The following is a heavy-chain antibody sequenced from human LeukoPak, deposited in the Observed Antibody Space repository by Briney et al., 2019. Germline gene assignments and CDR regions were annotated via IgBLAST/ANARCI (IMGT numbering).Heavy chain of an antibody. CDR3: AREGTHITGIDY. CDR2: IYYSGST. Sequence: SSQTLSLTCTVSGGSISSGGYYWSWIRQHPGKGLEWIGYIYYSGSTYYNPSLKSRVTISVDTSKNQFSLKLSSVTAADTAVYYCAREGTHITGIDYWGQGTLVTVSS. D-gene: IGHD1-20*01. J-gene: IGHJ4*02. V-gene: IGHV4-31*03. CDR1: GGSISSGGYY.